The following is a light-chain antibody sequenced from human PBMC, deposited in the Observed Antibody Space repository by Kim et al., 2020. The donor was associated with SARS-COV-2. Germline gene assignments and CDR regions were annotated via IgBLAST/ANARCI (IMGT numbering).Light chain of an antibody. Sequence: SVGEKVPFTCRASQGFSSRLACYKQKPGKSPKLLIYAASTLLSGVPSRVSGSGSGTDFTLTISSLQPEDVASYYCQKYDSAPLTFGGGTKVDIK. V-gene: IGKV1-27*01. J-gene: IGKJ4*01. CDR1: QGFSSR. CDR2: AAS. CDR3: QKYDSAPLT.